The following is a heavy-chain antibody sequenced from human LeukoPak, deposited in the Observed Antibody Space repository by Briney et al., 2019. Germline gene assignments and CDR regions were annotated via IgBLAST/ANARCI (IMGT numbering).Heavy chain of an antibody. CDR3: ARDRGWH. V-gene: IGHV3-30*04. J-gene: IGHJ4*02. CDR1: GFTFSSYA. CDR2: ISYDGSNK. Sequence: GGSLRLSCAASGFTFSSYAMHWVRQAPGKGLEWVAVISYDGSNKYYADSVKGRFTISRDNSKNTLYLQMNGLRAEDTAVYYCARDRGWHWGQGTLVTVSS.